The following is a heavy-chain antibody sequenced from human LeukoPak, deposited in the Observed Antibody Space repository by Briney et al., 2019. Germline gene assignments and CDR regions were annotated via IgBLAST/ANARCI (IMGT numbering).Heavy chain of an antibody. CDR2: INAYNGNT. CDR3: ARDGGDGYKANWFDT. Sequence: GASVKVSCKASGYTFTSYGISWVRQAPGQGLGSMGWINAYNGNTNYAQKLQGRVTMTTDTSTTTAYMELRSLRSDDTAVYYCARDGGDGYKANWFDTWGQGTLVTVSS. J-gene: IGHJ5*02. D-gene: IGHD5-24*01. CDR1: GYTFTSYG. V-gene: IGHV1-18*01.